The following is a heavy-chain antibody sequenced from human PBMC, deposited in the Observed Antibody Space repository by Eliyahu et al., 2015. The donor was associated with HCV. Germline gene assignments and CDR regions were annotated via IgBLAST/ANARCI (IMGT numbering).Heavy chain of an antibody. Sequence: EVQLVESGGGLVKPGXSLRLSCXXXGFTLSTXSMNWVRQAPGKGLEWVSSISGEKSYIFYADSLKGRFTISRDNAKNSLYLQINSLRAEDTAVYYCARDRRDSYYYGSAFDYWGQGTLVTVSS. J-gene: IGHJ4*02. CDR1: GFTLSTXS. D-gene: IGHD3-10*01. CDR3: ARDRRDSYYYGSAFDY. V-gene: IGHV3-21*01. CDR2: ISGEKSYI.